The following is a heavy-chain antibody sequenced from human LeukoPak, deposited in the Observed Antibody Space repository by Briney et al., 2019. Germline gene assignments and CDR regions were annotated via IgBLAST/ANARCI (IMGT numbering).Heavy chain of an antibody. CDR2: LSSSGNA. J-gene: IGHJ4*02. CDR1: GFSFSDHE. CDR3: ASGRGSYSPDF. V-gene: IGHV3-48*03. D-gene: IGHD1-26*01. Sequence: GGSLRLSCAASGFSFSDHEMNWVRQAPGKGLEWVSYLSSSGNAYYADSVKGRFTISRDNPKNSLYLQMTSLRADDTAVYYCASGRGSYSPDFWGQGTLVTVSS.